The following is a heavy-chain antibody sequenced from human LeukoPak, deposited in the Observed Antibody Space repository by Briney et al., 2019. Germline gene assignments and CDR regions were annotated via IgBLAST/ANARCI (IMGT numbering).Heavy chain of an antibody. V-gene: IGHV3-23*01. Sequence: HPGGSLRLSCAASRFTFSSYWMHWVRQAPGRGLEWVSAIGGSGGTTYYADSVKGRFTISRDNSKNTLYLQMNSLRAEDTAVYYCAKDTASSWWYFDLWGRGTLVTVS. J-gene: IGHJ2*01. D-gene: IGHD5-18*01. CDR2: IGGSGGTT. CDR3: AKDTASSWWYFDL. CDR1: RFTFSSYW.